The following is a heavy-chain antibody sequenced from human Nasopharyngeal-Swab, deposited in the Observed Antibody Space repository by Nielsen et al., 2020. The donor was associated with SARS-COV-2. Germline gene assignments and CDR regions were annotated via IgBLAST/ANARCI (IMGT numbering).Heavy chain of an antibody. J-gene: IGHJ4*02. CDR3: ARARVGMIVVVGAFDY. CDR1: GGSISSGGYY. V-gene: IGHV4-31*03. Sequence: SETLSLTCTVSGGSISSGGYYWSWIRQHPGKGLEWIGYIYYSGSTYYHPSLKSRVTISVDTSKNQFSLKLSSVTAADTAVYYCARARVGMIVVVGAFDYWGQGTLVTVSS. CDR2: IYYSGST. D-gene: IGHD3-22*01.